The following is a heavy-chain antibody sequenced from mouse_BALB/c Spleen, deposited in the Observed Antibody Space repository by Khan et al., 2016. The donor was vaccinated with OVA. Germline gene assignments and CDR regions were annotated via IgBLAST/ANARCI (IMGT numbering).Heavy chain of an antibody. CDR2: IWGDGST. D-gene: IGHD2-4*01. J-gene: IGHJ4*01. V-gene: IGHV2-6-7*01. Sequence: QVQLQQSGPGLVAPSQSLSITCTVSGFSLTGYGVNWVRQPPGKGLEWLGMIWGDGSTDYNSALKSRLSISKDNSKSQVFLKMNSLHTDYTARYYCAREIYYDYAYYYAMDYWGQGTSVTVSS. CDR1: GFSLTGYG. CDR3: AREIYYDYAYYYAMDY.